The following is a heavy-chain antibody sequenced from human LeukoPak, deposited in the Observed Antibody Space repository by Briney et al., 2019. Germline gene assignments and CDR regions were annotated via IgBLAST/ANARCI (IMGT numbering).Heavy chain of an antibody. D-gene: IGHD6-19*01. CDR1: GGSMNSYY. CDR2: TTYSGGT. V-gene: IGHV4-59*01. Sequence: PSETLSLTCTVSGGSMNSYYWSWLRQPPGEGPEWIGYTTYSGGTNYNPSLKSRVTISVDTSKNHFSPKLSSVTAADTAVYYCARGAGWWSHWGQGTLVTVSS. J-gene: IGHJ4*02. CDR3: ARGAGWWSH.